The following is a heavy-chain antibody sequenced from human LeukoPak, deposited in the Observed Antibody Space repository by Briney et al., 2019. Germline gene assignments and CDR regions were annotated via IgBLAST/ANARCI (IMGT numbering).Heavy chain of an antibody. J-gene: IGHJ4*02. V-gene: IGHV3-33*08. CDR3: ARDRVTIFGVVTRLFDY. Sequence: GGSLRLSCAASGFTFSSYGMHWVRQAPGKGLEGVAVIWYDGSNKYYADSVKGRFTISRDNSKNTLYLQMNSLRAEDTAVYYCARDRVTIFGVVTRLFDYWGQGTLVTVSS. CDR1: GFTFSSYG. CDR2: IWYDGSNK. D-gene: IGHD3-3*01.